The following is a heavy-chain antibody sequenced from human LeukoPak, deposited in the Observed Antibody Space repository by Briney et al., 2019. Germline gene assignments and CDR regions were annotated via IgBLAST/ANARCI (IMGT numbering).Heavy chain of an antibody. CDR1: GGTFSSYT. D-gene: IGHD1-14*01. J-gene: IGHJ5*02. V-gene: IGHV1-69*06. Sequence: SVKVSCKASGGTFSSYTISWVRQAPGQGLEWMGGIIPNFGTPNYAQKFQGRVTITADKSTSTAYMELSSLRSEDTAVYYCARVLITSANWFDPWGQGTLVTVSS. CDR2: IIPNFGTP. CDR3: ARVLITSANWFDP.